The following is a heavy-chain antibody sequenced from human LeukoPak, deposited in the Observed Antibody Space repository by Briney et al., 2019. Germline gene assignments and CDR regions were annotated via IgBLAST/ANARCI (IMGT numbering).Heavy chain of an antibody. D-gene: IGHD2-15*01. CDR3: AREENCSGGSCYYY. Sequence: ASVKVSCKASGGTFSSYAISWVRQAPGQGLEWMGGIIPIFGTANYAQKFQGRVTITADESTSTAYMELSRLTSDDTAVYYCAREENCSGGSCYYYWGQGTLVTVSS. J-gene: IGHJ4*02. CDR2: IIPIFGTA. CDR1: GGTFSSYA. V-gene: IGHV1-69*01.